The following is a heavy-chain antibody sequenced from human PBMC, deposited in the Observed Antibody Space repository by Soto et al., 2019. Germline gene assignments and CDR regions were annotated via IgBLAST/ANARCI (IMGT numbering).Heavy chain of an antibody. CDR3: AGNLYGSGWGVSNYYYGMDV. CDR2: IYYSGST. J-gene: IGHJ6*02. CDR1: GGSISSSSYY. D-gene: IGHD6-19*01. Sequence: QLQLQESGPGLVKPSETLSLTCTVSGGSISSSSYYWGWIRQPPGKGLEWIGSIYYSGSTYYNPSLKSRVTISVDTSKNQFSLKLSSVTAADTAVYYCAGNLYGSGWGVSNYYYGMDVWGQGTTVTVSS. V-gene: IGHV4-39*01.